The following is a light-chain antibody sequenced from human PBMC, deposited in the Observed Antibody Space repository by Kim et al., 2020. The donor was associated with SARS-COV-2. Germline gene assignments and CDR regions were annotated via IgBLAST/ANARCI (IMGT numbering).Light chain of an antibody. CDR3: QQYNDWPRT. J-gene: IGKJ1*01. Sequence: EIVMTQSPATLSVSPGERATLSCRASQSVGSKLAWYQQKPGQAPRLLIYVASTRASGIPARFSGSGSGTEFTLTISSLQSEDFAVYYCQQYNDWPRTFGQGTKVDIK. CDR1: QSVGSK. CDR2: VAS. V-gene: IGKV3-15*01.